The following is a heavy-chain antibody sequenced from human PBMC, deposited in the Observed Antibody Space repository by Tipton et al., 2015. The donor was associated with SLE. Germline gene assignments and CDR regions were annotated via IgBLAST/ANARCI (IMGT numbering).Heavy chain of an antibody. CDR2: IYYSGST. CDR1: GGSISSYY. D-gene: IGHD4-17*01. Sequence: TLSLTCTVSGGSISSYYWSWIRQPPGKGLEWIGYIYYSGSTNYNPSLKSRVTISVDTSKNQFSLKLSSVTAADTAVYYCARGSESDAYGDHYYYYGMDVWGQGTTVTVSS. V-gene: IGHV4-59*01. CDR3: ARGSESDAYGDHYYYYGMDV. J-gene: IGHJ6*02.